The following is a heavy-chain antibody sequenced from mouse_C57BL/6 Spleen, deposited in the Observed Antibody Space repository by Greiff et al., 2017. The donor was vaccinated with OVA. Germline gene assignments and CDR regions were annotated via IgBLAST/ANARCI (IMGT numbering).Heavy chain of an antibody. Sequence: EVQLQQSGPELVKPGASVKISCKASGYTFTDYYMNWVKQSHGKSLEWIGDINPNNGGTSYNQKFKGKATLTVDKSSSTAYMELRSLTSEDSAVYYCARWGTTVPYYFDYWGQGTTLTVSS. D-gene: IGHD1-1*01. V-gene: IGHV1-26*01. CDR1: GYTFTDYY. J-gene: IGHJ2*01. CDR3: ARWGTTVPYYFDY. CDR2: INPNNGGT.